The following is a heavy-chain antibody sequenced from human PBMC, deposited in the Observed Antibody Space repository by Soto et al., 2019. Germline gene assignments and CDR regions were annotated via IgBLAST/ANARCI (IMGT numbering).Heavy chain of an antibody. CDR1: GYTLTELS. CDR2: FDPEDGET. V-gene: IGHV1-24*01. CDR3: ATDLVRHCSGGSKPSGNACYYYYGMDV. Sequence: QVQLVQSGAEVKKPGASVKVSCKVSGYTLTELSMHWVRQAHGKGLEWMGGFDPEDGETIYAQKFQGRVTMTEDTSTDTAYMELSSLRSEDTAVYYCATDLVRHCSGGSKPSGNACYYYYGMDVWGQGTTVTVSS. D-gene: IGHD2-15*01. J-gene: IGHJ6*02.